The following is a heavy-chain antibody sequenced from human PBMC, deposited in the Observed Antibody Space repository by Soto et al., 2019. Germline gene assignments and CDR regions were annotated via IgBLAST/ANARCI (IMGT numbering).Heavy chain of an antibody. CDR2: IIPLFGTA. J-gene: IGHJ4*02. V-gene: IGHV1-69*01. D-gene: IGHD3-10*01. CDR1: GVTFSSET. CDR3: ATELGENPASPFDA. Sequence: QVQLVQSGADVKKPGSSVKVSCQASGVTFSSETLGWVRQAPGQGLEWVGGIIPLFGTASYAQKLQGRVTITADESTSTVYLELSSLRSDATAVYFCATELGENPASPFDAWGQGTLVTVSS.